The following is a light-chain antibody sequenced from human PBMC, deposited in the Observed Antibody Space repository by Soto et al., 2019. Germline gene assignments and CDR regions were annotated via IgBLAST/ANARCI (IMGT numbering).Light chain of an antibody. V-gene: IGLV2-23*02. Sequence: QSALTQPASVSGSPGQSITISCTGTSSDLGRYNLVSWYQQHQGKPPKLMIYEATKRPSGVSNRFSCAKSGNTASLTISGLQAEDEADYYCSLYASTNTFMFGGGTKVTVL. CDR2: EAT. J-gene: IGLJ3*02. CDR1: SSDLGRYNL. CDR3: SLYASTNTFM.